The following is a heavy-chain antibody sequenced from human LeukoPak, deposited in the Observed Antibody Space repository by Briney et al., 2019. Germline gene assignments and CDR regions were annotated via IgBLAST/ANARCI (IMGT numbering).Heavy chain of an antibody. V-gene: IGHV6-1*01. CDR1: GDSVSSNSAA. CDR3: ARDRGIYDESGYRGDWYFDL. CDR2: TYYRSKWYN. Sequence: SQTLSLTCAISGDSVSSNSAAWNWIRQSPSRGLEWLGRTYYRSKWYNDYAVSVKSRITINPDTSKNQFSLQLNSVTPEDTAVYYCARDRGIYDESGYRGDWYFDLWGRGTLVTVSS. D-gene: IGHD3-22*01. J-gene: IGHJ2*01.